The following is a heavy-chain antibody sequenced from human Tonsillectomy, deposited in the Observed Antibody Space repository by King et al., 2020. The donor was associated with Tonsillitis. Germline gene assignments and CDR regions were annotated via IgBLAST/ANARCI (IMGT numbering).Heavy chain of an antibody. Sequence: VQLQESGPGLVKPSETLSLTCTVSGGSISSYYWSWIRQPAGKGLEWIGRIYTSGSTNYNPSLKSRVTMSVDTSKNQFSLKLSSVTAADTAVYYCAGGTXXIXAXXXAXXXXGQGTMXTVSS. J-gene: IGHJ3*02. D-gene: IGHD1-26*01. CDR2: IYTSGST. CDR1: GGSISSYY. CDR3: AGGTXXIXAXXXAXXX. V-gene: IGHV4-4*07.